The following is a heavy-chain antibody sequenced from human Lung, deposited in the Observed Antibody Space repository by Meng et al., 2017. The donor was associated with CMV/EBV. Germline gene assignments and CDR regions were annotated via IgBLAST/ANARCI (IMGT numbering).Heavy chain of an antibody. J-gene: IGHJ4*02. CDR1: GYSFTSYW. D-gene: IGHD6-13*01. Sequence: EXXXISXXGSGYSFTSYWIGWVRLMPGKGLEWMGIIYPGDSDTRYSPSFQGQVTISADKSISTAYLQWSSLKASDTAMYYCARHRSKAAAGTPWGQGTLVTVSS. CDR2: IYPGDSDT. V-gene: IGHV5-51*01. CDR3: ARHRSKAAAGTP.